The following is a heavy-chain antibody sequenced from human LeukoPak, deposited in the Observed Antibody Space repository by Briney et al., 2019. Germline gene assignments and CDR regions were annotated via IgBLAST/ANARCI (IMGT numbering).Heavy chain of an antibody. J-gene: IGHJ4*02. CDR2: IYSGGST. Sequence: GGSLRLSCAASGFTFSDYYMSWIRQAPGKGLEWVSVIYSGGSTYYADSVKGRFTISRHNSKNTLYLQMNSLRAEDTAVYYCASQHPVTAIFDYWGQGTLVTVSS. D-gene: IGHD2-21*02. CDR1: GFTFSDYY. V-gene: IGHV3-53*04. CDR3: ASQHPVTAIFDY.